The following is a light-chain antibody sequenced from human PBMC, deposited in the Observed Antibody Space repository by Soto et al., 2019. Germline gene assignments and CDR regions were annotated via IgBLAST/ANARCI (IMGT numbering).Light chain of an antibody. CDR3: HQYTRYPWT. CDR2: GHY. J-gene: IGKJ1*01. CDR1: QTVDNNY. V-gene: IGKV3-20*01. Sequence: ETVLTQSPGTLPLSPGDTATPSCRARQTVDNNYIAWYQQRRXXPTRLLIAGHYGREPGIPERLRGTGSGTDFTRTISSLQPDDFATYYCHQYTRYPWTFGQGTKV.